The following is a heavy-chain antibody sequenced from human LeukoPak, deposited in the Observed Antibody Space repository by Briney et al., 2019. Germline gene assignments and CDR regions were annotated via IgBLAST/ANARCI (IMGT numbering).Heavy chain of an antibody. J-gene: IGHJ5*02. V-gene: IGHV4-30-2*01. CDR1: GGSISSGGYY. CDR2: IYHSGST. CDR3: ARGFQHGPILRLGEFSPFDP. D-gene: IGHD3-16*01. Sequence: SETLSLTCTVSGGSISSGGYYWSWIRQPPGKGLEWIGYIYHSGSTNYNPSLKSRVTISVDTSKNQYSLKLSSVTAADTAVYYCARGFQHGPILRLGEFSPFDPWGQGTLVTVSS.